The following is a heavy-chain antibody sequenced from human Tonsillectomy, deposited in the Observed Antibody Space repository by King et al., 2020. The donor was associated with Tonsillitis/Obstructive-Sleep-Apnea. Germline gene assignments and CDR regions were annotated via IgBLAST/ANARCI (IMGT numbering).Heavy chain of an antibody. V-gene: IGHV3-30*04. Sequence: LVESGGGVVQPGRSLRVSCAASGFTFSTYAMHWVRQAPGKGLEWVAVISFDGSNKYYADSVKGRFTISRDDSKNTLYLQMNSLRPEDTAVYYCARGAARILYGLDVWGQGTSVTVSS. CDR1: GFTFSTYA. D-gene: IGHD2-15*01. J-gene: IGHJ6*02. CDR2: ISFDGSNK. CDR3: ARGAARILYGLDV.